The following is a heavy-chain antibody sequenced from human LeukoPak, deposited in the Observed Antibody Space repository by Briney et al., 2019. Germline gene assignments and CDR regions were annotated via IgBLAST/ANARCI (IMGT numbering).Heavy chain of an antibody. V-gene: IGHV1-69*13. CDR2: IIPIFGTA. Sequence: SVKVSCKASGGTFSSYAISWVRQAPGQGLEWMGGIIPIFGTANYAQKFQGRVTITADESTSTAYMELSSLRSEDTAVYYCARPDEDRGYSYGYNSWGQGTLVTVS. CDR1: GGTFSSYA. J-gene: IGHJ4*02. D-gene: IGHD5-18*01. CDR3: ARPDEDRGYSYGYNS.